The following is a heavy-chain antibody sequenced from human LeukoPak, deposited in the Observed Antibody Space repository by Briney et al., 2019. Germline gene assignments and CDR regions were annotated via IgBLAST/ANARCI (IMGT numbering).Heavy chain of an antibody. CDR2: INPNSGGT. V-gene: IGHV1-2*06. CDR3: ARGVYYDFWSGYLSFRYYYYMDV. J-gene: IGHJ6*03. CDR1: GYTFTGYY. Sequence: ASVKVSCKASGYTFTGYYMHWVRQAPGQGLEWMGRINPNSGGTNYAQKFQGRVTITRNTSISTAYMELSSLRSEDTAVYYCARGVYYDFWSGYLSFRYYYYMDVWGKGTTVTVSS. D-gene: IGHD3-3*01.